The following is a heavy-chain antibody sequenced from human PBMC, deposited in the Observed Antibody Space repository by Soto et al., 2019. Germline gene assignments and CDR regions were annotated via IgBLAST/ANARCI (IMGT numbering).Heavy chain of an antibody. CDR2: ISGSGGST. Sequence: GGSLRLSCAASGFTFSSYAMSWVRQAPGKGLEWVSAISGSGGSTYYADSVKGRFTISRDNSKNTLYLQMNSLRAEDAAVYYCAKDRGSGYGSFDYWGQGTLVTVSS. CDR3: AKDRGSGYGSFDY. D-gene: IGHD5-12*01. V-gene: IGHV3-23*01. J-gene: IGHJ4*02. CDR1: GFTFSSYA.